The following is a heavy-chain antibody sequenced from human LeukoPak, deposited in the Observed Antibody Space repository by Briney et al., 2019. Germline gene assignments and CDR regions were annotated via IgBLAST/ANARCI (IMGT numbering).Heavy chain of an antibody. CDR2: IYSSGST. CDR1: GGSISSYY. V-gene: IGHV4-4*07. CDR3: ARDYYDSSGYRDYFDY. J-gene: IGHJ4*02. Sequence: SETLPLTCTVSGGSISSYYWSWIRQPAGKGLEWIGRIYSSGSTNYNPSLKSRVTMSVDTSKTQFSLKLSSVTAADTAVYYCARDYYDSSGYRDYFDYWGQGTLVTVSS. D-gene: IGHD3-22*01.